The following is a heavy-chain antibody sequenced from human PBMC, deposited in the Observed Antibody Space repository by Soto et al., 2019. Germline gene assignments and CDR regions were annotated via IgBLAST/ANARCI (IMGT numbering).Heavy chain of an antibody. D-gene: IGHD4-17*01. Sequence: SETLSLTCAVYGGSFSGYYWSWIRQPPGKGLEWIVEINHSGSTNYNPSLKSRVTISLDRSKNQFSLKLSSVTAADTAVYYCASSPYGEDYYYYMDVWGKGTTVTVSS. V-gene: IGHV4-34*01. CDR3: ASSPYGEDYYYYMDV. CDR1: GGSFSGYY. CDR2: INHSGST. J-gene: IGHJ6*03.